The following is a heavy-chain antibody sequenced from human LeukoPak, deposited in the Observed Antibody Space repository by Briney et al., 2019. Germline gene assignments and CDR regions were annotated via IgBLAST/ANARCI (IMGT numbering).Heavy chain of an antibody. CDR2: INSGGSA. D-gene: IGHD3-22*01. J-gene: IGHJ4*02. CDR3: AKDRPNYYGSNGHYYRRDGDY. Sequence: GGSLRLSCAASGFTVSSNYMSWVRQAPGKGLEWVSVINSGGSANYADSVKGQFTISRDNSKNTVYLQMNSLRAEDTAVYYCAKDRPNYYGSNGHYYRRDGDYWGQGTLVTVSS. V-gene: IGHV3-53*01. CDR1: GFTVSSNY.